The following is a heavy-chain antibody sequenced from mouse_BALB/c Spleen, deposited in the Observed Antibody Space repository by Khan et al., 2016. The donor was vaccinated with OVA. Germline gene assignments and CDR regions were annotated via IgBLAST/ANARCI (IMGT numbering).Heavy chain of an antibody. D-gene: IGHD3-1*01. CDR3: AIRRASRATWDYFDY. CDR1: GYTFTNYW. V-gene: IGHV1-63*02. CDR2: IYTGGGNT. J-gene: IGHJ2*01. Sequence: VQLQQSGAELVRPGTSVKMSCKAAGYTFTNYWIGWVKQRPGHGIEWIGDIYTGGGNTNYNEKFKGKATMTADTSPNTAYMQLSSLKSGAPALSYCAIRRASRATWDYFDYWGQGTTLTVSS.